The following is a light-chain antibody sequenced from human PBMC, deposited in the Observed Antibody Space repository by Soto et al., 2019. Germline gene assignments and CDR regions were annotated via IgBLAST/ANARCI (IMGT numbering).Light chain of an antibody. Sequence: EVVLTQSPGTLSLSPGERVTLSCRPSQSINSNYLAWYQQKPGQAPRLLIYGASRRATGIPDRFSGSGSGTDFTLTISRLEPEDSAVYYCQTYGDSLFTFGPGTKV. V-gene: IGKV3-20*01. CDR3: QTYGDSLFT. CDR1: QSINSNY. J-gene: IGKJ3*01. CDR2: GAS.